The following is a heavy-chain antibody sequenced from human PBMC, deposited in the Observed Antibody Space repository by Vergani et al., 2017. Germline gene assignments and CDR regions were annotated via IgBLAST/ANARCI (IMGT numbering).Heavy chain of an antibody. J-gene: IGHJ6*02. CDR1: GFTFSSYS. CDR2: ISSSSSYI. Sequence: EVQLVESGGGLVKPGGSLRLSCAASGFTFSSYSMNWVRQAPGKGLEWVSSISSSSSYIYYADSVKGRFTISRDHAKNSLYLQMNSLRAEDTAVDYCARGSVVVPAAIYYYYDMDVWGQGTTVTVSS. D-gene: IGHD2-2*01. V-gene: IGHV3-21*01. CDR3: ARGSVVVPAAIYYYYDMDV.